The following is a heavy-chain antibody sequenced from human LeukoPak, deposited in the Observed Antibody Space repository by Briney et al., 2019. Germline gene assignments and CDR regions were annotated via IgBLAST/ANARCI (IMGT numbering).Heavy chain of an antibody. CDR3: AREEGGNYYYMDV. CDR1: GYTFTDFY. CDR2: IDPNTGGA. D-gene: IGHD3-16*01. V-gene: IGHV1-2*02. J-gene: IGHJ6*03. Sequence: GASVKVSCKVSGYTFTDFYIHWMRQAPGQGPEWLACIDPNTGGADYARKFQGRVTTTRDTSINTVYMELSSLTSDDTAVYYCAREEGGNYYYMDVWGKGTTVTVSS.